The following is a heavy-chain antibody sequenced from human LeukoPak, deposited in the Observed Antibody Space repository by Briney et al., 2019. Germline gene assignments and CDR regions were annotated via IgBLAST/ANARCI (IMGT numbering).Heavy chain of an antibody. V-gene: IGHV1-8*02. CDR2: MNPNSGNT. CDR3: ARRAPYYYYMDV. J-gene: IGHJ6*03. Sequence: ASVKVSCKASGYTLTSYDITWVRQATGQGLEWMGWMNPNSGNTGYAQKFQGRVTMTRNTSISTAYMELSSLRSEDTAVYYCARRAPYYYYMDVWGKGTTVTISS. CDR1: GYTLTSYD.